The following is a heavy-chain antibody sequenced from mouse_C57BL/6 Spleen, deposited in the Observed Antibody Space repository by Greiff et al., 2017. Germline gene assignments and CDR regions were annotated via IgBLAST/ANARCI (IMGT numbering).Heavy chain of an antibody. CDR2: IHPNSGST. D-gene: IGHD1-2*01. V-gene: IGHV1-64*01. CDR3: ARLSTTAASWYFEV. CDR1: GYTFTSYW. J-gene: IGHJ1*03. Sequence: VQLQQPGAELVKPGASVNLSCTASGYTFTSYWMRWVKQRPGEGLEWIGMIHPNSGSTNYNEKFKSKVTLTGDTSSSTDYMQLSSLTSEDSAVYYCARLSTTAASWYFEVWGTGTTVTVSS.